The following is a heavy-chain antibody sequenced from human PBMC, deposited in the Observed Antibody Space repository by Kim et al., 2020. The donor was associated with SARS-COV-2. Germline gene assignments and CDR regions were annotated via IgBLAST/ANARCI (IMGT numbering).Heavy chain of an antibody. CDR1: GFTFSSYA. V-gene: IGHV3-30*04. J-gene: IGHJ6*02. CDR2: ISYDGSNK. Sequence: GGSLRLSCAASGFTFSSYAMHWVRQAPDKGLEWVAVISYDGSNKYYADSVKGRFTISRDNSKNTLYLQMNSLRAEDTAVYYCARESGMGLPLWSLHYYYYGMDVWSQGTTVTVSS. CDR3: ARESGMGLPLWSLHYYYYGMDV. D-gene: IGHD3-3*01.